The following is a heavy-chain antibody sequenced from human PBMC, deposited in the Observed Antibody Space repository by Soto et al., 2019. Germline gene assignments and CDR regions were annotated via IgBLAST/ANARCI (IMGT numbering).Heavy chain of an antibody. CDR2: IWYDGSNK. J-gene: IGHJ5*02. V-gene: IGHV3-33*01. CDR3: ARGAAAAGISWFDP. D-gene: IGHD6-13*01. Sequence: QVQLVESGGGVVQPGRSLRLSCAASGFTFSSYGMHWVRQAPGKGLEWVAVIWYDGSNKYYADSVKGRFTISRDNSKNTLYLQRNSLRAEDTAVYYCARGAAAAGISWFDPWGQGTLVTVSS. CDR1: GFTFSSYG.